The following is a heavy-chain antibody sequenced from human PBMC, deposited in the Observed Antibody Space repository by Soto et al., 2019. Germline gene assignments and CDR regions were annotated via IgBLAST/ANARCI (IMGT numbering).Heavy chain of an antibody. CDR2: IDPSESYT. V-gene: IGHV5-10-1*03. J-gene: IGHJ4*02. CDR1: GYSFTSYW. CDR3: ARPAHSDFWSGCYSWGFDY. Sequence: EVQLVQSGAEVKKPGESLRISCKGSGYSFTSYWISWVRQMPGKGLEWMGRIDPSESYTNYSPSFQGHVTISAAKSIRTAYLLWSSLNASDTAMDYCARPAHSDFWSGCYSWGFDYWGQGTLVTVSS. D-gene: IGHD3-3*01.